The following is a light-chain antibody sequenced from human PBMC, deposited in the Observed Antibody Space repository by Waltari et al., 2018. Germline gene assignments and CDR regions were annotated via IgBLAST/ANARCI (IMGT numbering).Light chain of an antibody. V-gene: IGLV2-14*03. Sequence: QSALTQPASVSGSPGQSLILSCSGTSSDVGSFNYVSWYQQHPGTPSKLLIYDVTKRPSGVSGRFSGSKSGNTASLTISGLQPEDEADYFCSSYTPTSILVFGG. CDR1: SSDVGSFNY. CDR3: SSYTPTSILV. J-gene: IGLJ2*01. CDR2: DVT.